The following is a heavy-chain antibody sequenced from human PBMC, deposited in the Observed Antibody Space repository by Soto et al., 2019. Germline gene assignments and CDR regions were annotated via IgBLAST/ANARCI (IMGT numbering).Heavy chain of an antibody. CDR2: INHSGST. V-gene: IGHV4-34*01. Sequence: SETLSLTCAVYGGSFSGYYWSWIRQPPGKGLEWIGEINHSGSTNYNPSLKSRVTISVDTSKNQFSLKLSSVTAADTAVYYCARSVPMVRGHYYYYGMDVWGQGTTVTVSS. J-gene: IGHJ6*02. D-gene: IGHD3-10*01. CDR3: ARSVPMVRGHYYYYGMDV. CDR1: GGSFSGYY.